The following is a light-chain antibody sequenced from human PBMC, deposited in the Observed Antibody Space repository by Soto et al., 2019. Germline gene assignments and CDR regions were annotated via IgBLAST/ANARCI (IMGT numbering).Light chain of an antibody. Sequence: IQMTQAPSTLSASVGDRVTITCRASQSINKWVAWFQQKSGRAPKLLIYDAATLQSGVPSRFSGTGSGTDLSLNISSLQPEDFETYYCQQYNIGYTVGQGTRLDIK. V-gene: IGKV1-5*01. CDR3: QQYNIGYT. CDR2: DAA. CDR1: QSINKW. J-gene: IGKJ2*01.